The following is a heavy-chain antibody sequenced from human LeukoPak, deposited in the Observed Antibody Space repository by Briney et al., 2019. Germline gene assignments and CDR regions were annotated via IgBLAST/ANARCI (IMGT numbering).Heavy chain of an antibody. V-gene: IGHV4-59*01. CDR1: GFIFTEYT. Sequence: GSLRLSCAVSGFIFTEYTMSWIRQPPGKGLEWIGYIYYSGSTNYNPSLKSRVTISVDTSKNQFSLKLSSVTAADTAVYYCARESSKGSGSYRTCYFDYWGQGTLVTVSS. CDR2: IYYSGST. D-gene: IGHD3-10*01. J-gene: IGHJ4*02. CDR3: ARESSKGSGSYRTCYFDY.